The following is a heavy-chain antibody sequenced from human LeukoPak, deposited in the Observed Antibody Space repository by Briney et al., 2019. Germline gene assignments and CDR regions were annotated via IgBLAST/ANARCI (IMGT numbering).Heavy chain of an antibody. D-gene: IGHD6-19*01. CDR3: ARVRSSGWYPSNWFDP. CDR2: IYYSGST. CDR1: GGSISSYY. Sequence: SETLSLTCTVSGGSISSYYWSWIRQPPGKGLEWIGYIYYSGSTNYNPSLKSRVTISVDTSKNQFSLKLSSVTAADTAVYYCARVRSSGWYPSNWFDPWGQGTLVTVSS. J-gene: IGHJ5*02. V-gene: IGHV4-59*01.